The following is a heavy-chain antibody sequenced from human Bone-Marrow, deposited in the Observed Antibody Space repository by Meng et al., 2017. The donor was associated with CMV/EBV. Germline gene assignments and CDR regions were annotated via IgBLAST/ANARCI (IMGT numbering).Heavy chain of an antibody. V-gene: IGHV3-23*01. D-gene: IGHD6-19*01. CDR2: ISGSGGST. Sequence: GESLKISCAASGFTFDSYAMSWVRQAPGKGLEWVSAISGSGGSTYYADSVKGRFTISRDNSKNTLYLQMNSLRAEDTAVYYCAKVTGIAVAGTSGEDLDYWGQGTLVTVSS. J-gene: IGHJ4*02. CDR1: GFTFDSYA. CDR3: AKVTGIAVAGTSGEDLDY.